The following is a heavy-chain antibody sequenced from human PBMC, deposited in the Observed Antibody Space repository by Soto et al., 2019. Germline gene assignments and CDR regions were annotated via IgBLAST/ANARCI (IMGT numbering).Heavy chain of an antibody. CDR1: GFTFSSYS. Sequence: PGGSLRLSCAASGFTFSSYSMNWVRQAPGKGLEWVSYISSSSSNIYYADSVKGRFTISRDNAKNSLYLQMNSLRAEDTAVYYCARDKAVAGTLVGYWGQGTLVTVSS. CDR3: ARDKAVAGTLVGY. D-gene: IGHD6-19*01. CDR2: ISSSSSNI. J-gene: IGHJ4*02. V-gene: IGHV3-21*01.